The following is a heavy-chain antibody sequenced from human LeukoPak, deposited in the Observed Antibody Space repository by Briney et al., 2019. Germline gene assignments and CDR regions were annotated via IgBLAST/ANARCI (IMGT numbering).Heavy chain of an antibody. CDR1: EGTFSAHP. CDR3: AAFYYYASGSFVDY. CDR2: IIPIPHIS. D-gene: IGHD3-10*01. J-gene: IGHJ4*02. V-gene: IGHV1-69*02. Sequence: SVKVSCKASEGTFSAHPISWVRQAPGQGLEWMGKIIPIPHISTYAEKFQGRLTITADKSTSTVYMELSSLRSDDAATYYCAAFYYYASGSFVDYWGQGTLVTVSS.